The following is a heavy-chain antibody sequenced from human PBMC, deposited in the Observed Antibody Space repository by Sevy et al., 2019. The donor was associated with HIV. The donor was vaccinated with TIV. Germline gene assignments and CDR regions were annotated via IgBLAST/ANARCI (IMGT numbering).Heavy chain of an antibody. CDR2: ISGSGDAI. CDR3: ARDHVKDGDLGDYYYFAMDV. D-gene: IGHD4-17*01. J-gene: IGHJ6*02. CDR1: GFTLSDYY. Sequence: GGSLRLSCAGSGFTLSDYYMSWIRQAPGKGLQWISYISGSGDAIYYADSVKGRFTISRDNAKNSVYLQMNSLRAEGTAVYYCARDHVKDGDLGDYYYFAMDVWGQGTTVTVSS. V-gene: IGHV3-11*01.